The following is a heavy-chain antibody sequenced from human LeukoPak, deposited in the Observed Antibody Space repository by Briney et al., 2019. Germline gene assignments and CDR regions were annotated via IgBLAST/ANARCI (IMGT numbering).Heavy chain of an antibody. Sequence: AGGSLRLSCAASGFTFSSYWMSWVRQAPGKGLEWVANINQDGSEKYYVDSVEGRFTISRDNAKNSLYLQMNSLRVEDTAVYYCARVGWIQLWLYWDFGYWGQGTLVTVSS. CDR3: ARVGWIQLWLYWDFGY. J-gene: IGHJ4*02. CDR2: INQDGSEK. D-gene: IGHD5-18*01. CDR1: GFTFSSYW. V-gene: IGHV3-7*01.